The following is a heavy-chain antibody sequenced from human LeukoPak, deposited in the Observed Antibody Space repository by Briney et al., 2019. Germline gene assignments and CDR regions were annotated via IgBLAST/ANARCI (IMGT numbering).Heavy chain of an antibody. Sequence: ASVNVSCKASGHTFTSYAMNWVRQAPGQGLEWMGWINTNTGNPTYAQGFTGRFVFSLDTSVSTAYLQISSLKAEDTAVYYCAILYYDSRDDAFDIWGQGTMVTVSS. CDR3: AILYYDSRDDAFDI. D-gene: IGHD3-22*01. CDR2: INTNTGNP. J-gene: IGHJ3*02. CDR1: GHTFTSYA. V-gene: IGHV7-4-1*02.